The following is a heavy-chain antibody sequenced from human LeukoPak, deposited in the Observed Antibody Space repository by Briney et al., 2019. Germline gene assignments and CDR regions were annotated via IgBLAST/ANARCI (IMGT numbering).Heavy chain of an antibody. CDR1: GYTFTGYY. CDR2: VNPNSGGT. Sequence: ASVKVSCKASGYTFTGYYMHWVRQAPGQGLEWMRWVNPNSGGTNHAQKFQGRVTMTRDTSISTAYMELSRLRSDDTAVYYCARDRPLDADDYYGFYYFDYWGQGTLVTVSS. V-gene: IGHV1-2*02. CDR3: ARDRPLDADDYYGFYYFDY. D-gene: IGHD3-10*01. J-gene: IGHJ4*02.